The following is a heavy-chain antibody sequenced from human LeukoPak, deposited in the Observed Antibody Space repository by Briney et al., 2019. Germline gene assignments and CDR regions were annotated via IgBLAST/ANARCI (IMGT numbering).Heavy chain of an antibody. J-gene: IGHJ4*02. V-gene: IGHV3-21*01. CDR2: ISSSSSYI. D-gene: IGHD3-3*01. Sequence: SGGSLRLSCAASGFTFSSYSMNWVRQAPGKGLEWVSSISSSSSYIYYADSVKGRFTISRDNAKNSLYLQMNSLRAEDTAVYYCARDRVLRWPTNTFDYWGQGTLVTVSS. CDR3: ARDRVLRWPTNTFDY. CDR1: GFTFSSYS.